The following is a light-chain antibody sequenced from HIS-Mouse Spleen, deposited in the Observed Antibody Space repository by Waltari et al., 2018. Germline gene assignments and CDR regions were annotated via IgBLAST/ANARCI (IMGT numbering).Light chain of an antibody. Sequence: QSVLTQPPSVSGAPGQRVTIPCPGSSSNIGEGHDVHWYQQLPGTAPKPLIYGNSNRPSGVPDRFSGSKSGTSASLAITGLQAEDEADYYCQSYDSSLSEVFGGGTKLTVL. CDR2: GNS. CDR1: SSNIGEGHD. CDR3: QSYDSSLSEV. J-gene: IGLJ2*01. V-gene: IGLV1-40*01.